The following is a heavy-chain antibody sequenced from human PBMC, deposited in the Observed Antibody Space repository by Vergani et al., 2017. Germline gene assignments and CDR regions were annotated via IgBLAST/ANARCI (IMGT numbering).Heavy chain of an antibody. D-gene: IGHD2-2*03. V-gene: IGHV4-31*03. CDR2: IYYSGST. J-gene: IGHJ6*03. CDR3: AGVDIVVVPSDYYYYMDV. Sequence: QVQLQQSGPGLVKPSQTLSLTCTVSGGSISSGGYYWSWIRQHPGKGLEWIGYIYYSGSTYYNPSLKSRVTISVATSKNQFFLKLSYVTAADTAVYYCAGVDIVVVPSDYYYYMDVWGKGTTVTVSS. CDR1: GGSISSGGYY.